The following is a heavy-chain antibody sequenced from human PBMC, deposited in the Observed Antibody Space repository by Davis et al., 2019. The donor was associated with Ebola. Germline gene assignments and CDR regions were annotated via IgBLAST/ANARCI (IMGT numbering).Heavy chain of an antibody. V-gene: IGHV3-43*01. Sequence: GGSLRLSCAASGFTFDDYTMHWVRQAPGKGLEWVSLISWDGGSTYYADSVKGRFTISRDNSKNSLYLQMNSLRTEDTALYYCAKDEYHFYGMDVWGQRTTVTVSS. CDR2: ISWDGGST. D-gene: IGHD2/OR15-2a*01. CDR1: GFTFDDYT. CDR3: AKDEYHFYGMDV. J-gene: IGHJ6*02.